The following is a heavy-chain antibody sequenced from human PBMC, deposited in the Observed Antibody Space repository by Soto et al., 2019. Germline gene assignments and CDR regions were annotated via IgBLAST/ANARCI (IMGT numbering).Heavy chain of an antibody. V-gene: IGHV5-51*01. CDR3: ARLCSGGSCYPYYYYCMDV. Sequence: TGESLKISCKGSGYSFTSYWIGWVRQMHGKGLEWRGIIYPGDSDNRYSTPFQGQVTISADKSISTAYLQWSSLKASDTSMYYCARLCSGGSCYPYYYYCMDVLCQGTTVTVSS. D-gene: IGHD2-15*01. J-gene: IGHJ6*02. CDR2: IYPGDSDN. CDR1: GYSFTSYW.